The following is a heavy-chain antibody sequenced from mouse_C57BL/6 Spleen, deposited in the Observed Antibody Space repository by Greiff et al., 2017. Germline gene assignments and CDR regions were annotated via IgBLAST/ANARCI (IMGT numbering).Heavy chain of an antibody. Sequence: VQRVESGGGLVQPKGSLKLSCAASGFSFNTYAMNWVRQAPGKGLEWVARIRSKSNNYATYYADSVKDRFTISRDDSESMLYLQMNNLKTEDTAMYYCVRRTVYYYGSREDYYAMDYWGQGTSVTVSS. CDR1: GFSFNTYA. D-gene: IGHD1-1*01. CDR2: IRSKSNNYAT. V-gene: IGHV10-1*01. J-gene: IGHJ4*01. CDR3: VRRTVYYYGSREDYYAMDY.